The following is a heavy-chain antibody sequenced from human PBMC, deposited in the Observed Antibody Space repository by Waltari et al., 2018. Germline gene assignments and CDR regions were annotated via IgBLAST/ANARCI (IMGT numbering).Heavy chain of an antibody. CDR1: GYTFTSYA. D-gene: IGHD3-16*02. J-gene: IGHJ4*02. V-gene: IGHV1-3*01. CDR2: INAGNGNT. CDR3: AILHLGELSSDRGDDY. Sequence: QVQLVQSGAEVKKPGASVKVSCKASGYTFTSYAMHWVRQAPGQRLEWMGWINAGNGNTKYSQKFQGRVTITADKSTSTAYMELSSLRSEDTAVYYCAILHLGELSSDRGDDYWGQGTLVTVSS.